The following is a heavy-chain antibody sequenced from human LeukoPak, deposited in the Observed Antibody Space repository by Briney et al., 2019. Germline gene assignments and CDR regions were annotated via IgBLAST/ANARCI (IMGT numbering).Heavy chain of an antibody. J-gene: IGHJ3*02. Sequence: ASVNVSCKASGYTFTSYDINWVRQATGQGLEWMGWMNPNSGNTGYAQKFQGRVTITRNTSISTAYMELSSLRSEDTAVYYCARGGSSTAAAFDIWGQGTMVTVSS. D-gene: IGHD6-25*01. CDR1: GYTFTSYD. CDR3: ARGGSSTAAAFDI. V-gene: IGHV1-8*01. CDR2: MNPNSGNT.